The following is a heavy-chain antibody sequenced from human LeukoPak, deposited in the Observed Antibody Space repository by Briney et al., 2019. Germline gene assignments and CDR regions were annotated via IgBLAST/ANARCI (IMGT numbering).Heavy chain of an antibody. Sequence: ASVKVSRKASGYTFTGYYMHWVRQAPGQGLEWMGWINPNSGGTNYAQKFQGRVTMTRDTSISTAYMELSRLRSDDTAVYYCARDLAGHYYGSGSSFDYWGQGTLVTVSS. J-gene: IGHJ4*02. CDR3: ARDLAGHYYGSGSSFDY. D-gene: IGHD3-10*01. V-gene: IGHV1-2*02. CDR2: INPNSGGT. CDR1: GYTFTGYY.